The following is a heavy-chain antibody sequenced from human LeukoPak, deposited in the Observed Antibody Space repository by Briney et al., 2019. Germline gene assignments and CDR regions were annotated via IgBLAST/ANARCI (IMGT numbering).Heavy chain of an antibody. Sequence: SVKVSCKASGGTFSTYAITWVRQAPGQGLEWMGGIIPIFGTANYAQKFQGRVTITRDTSASTAYMELNSLRSEDTAVYYCAREFLRATKRYWYFDLWGRGTLVTVSS. CDR3: AREFLRATKRYWYFDL. CDR2: IIPIFGTA. D-gene: IGHD2/OR15-2a*01. V-gene: IGHV1-69*05. CDR1: GGTFSTYA. J-gene: IGHJ2*01.